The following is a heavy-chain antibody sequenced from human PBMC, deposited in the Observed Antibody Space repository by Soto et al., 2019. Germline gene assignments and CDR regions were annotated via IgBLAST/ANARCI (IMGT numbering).Heavy chain of an antibody. CDR1: GGTFSSYT. J-gene: IGHJ4*02. D-gene: IGHD2-21*02. V-gene: IGHV1-69*02. CDR3: ARVGRYCGGDCYFDY. CDR2: IIPILGIA. Sequence: QVQLVQSGAEVKKPGSSVKVSCKASGGTFSSYTISWVRQAPGQGLEWMGRIIPILGIANYAQKFQGRVRITADKSTSTAYMELSSLRSEDTAVYYCARVGRYCGGDCYFDYSGQGTLVTVSS.